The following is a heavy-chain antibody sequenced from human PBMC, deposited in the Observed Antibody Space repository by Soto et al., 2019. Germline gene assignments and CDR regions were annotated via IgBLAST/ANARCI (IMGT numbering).Heavy chain of an antibody. CDR1: GFTFGDYA. Sequence: GGSLRLSCTSSGFTFGDYAMSWVRQAPGKGLEWVGVISSKTSGATTEYAASVKGRFTISIDASRRIAYLQMNSLKTEDIAIYYCTRDMSTPSGSSPDYYGMYVFGQGTTVPVSS. V-gene: IGHV3-49*04. CDR2: ISSKTSGATT. J-gene: IGHJ6*02. CDR3: TRDMSTPSGSSPDYYGMYV. D-gene: IGHD2-2*01.